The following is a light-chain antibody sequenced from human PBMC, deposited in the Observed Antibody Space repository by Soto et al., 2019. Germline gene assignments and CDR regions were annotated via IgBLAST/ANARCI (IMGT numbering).Light chain of an antibody. Sequence: QPVLTQPPSVSGAPGQRVTISCTGSRSNLGAGYDVHWYQQLPGKAPKLLIYNNNERPSGVPDRFSGSKSGTSASLAISGLQSEDEADYYCATWDDSLPAVFGGGTKLTVL. J-gene: IGLJ2*01. CDR2: NNN. CDR1: RSNLGAGYD. V-gene: IGLV1-40*01. CDR3: ATWDDSLPAV.